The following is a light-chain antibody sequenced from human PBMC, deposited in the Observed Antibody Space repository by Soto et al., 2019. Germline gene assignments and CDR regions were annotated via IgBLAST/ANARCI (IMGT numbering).Light chain of an antibody. V-gene: IGKV1-12*01. Sequence: DIQMTQSPSSVSASIGDRVTITCRASQDIDSWLAWFQQKPGEAPRLLIYAAISLHSGVPSRFSGAGSVTDFSLTISSLQPEDFATYFCQQGNSFPLTFGGGTKVEIK. CDR3: QQGNSFPLT. J-gene: IGKJ4*01. CDR1: QDIDSW. CDR2: AAI.